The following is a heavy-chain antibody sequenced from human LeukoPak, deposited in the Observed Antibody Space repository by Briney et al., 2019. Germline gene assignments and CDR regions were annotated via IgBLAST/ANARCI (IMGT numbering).Heavy chain of an antibody. V-gene: IGHV3-23*01. J-gene: IGHJ4*02. CDR3: AKGGEVPAWPFYYSDY. D-gene: IGHD2-2*01. Sequence: GGSLRLSCAASGFXFSSYAINWVRQAPGKGLEWVSAISGVGSDTSYADSVKGRFTISRDNSKNTLYLQMNSLRAEDTAVYYCAKGGEVPAWPFYYSDYWGQGTLVTVSS. CDR2: ISGVGSDT. CDR1: GFXFSSYA.